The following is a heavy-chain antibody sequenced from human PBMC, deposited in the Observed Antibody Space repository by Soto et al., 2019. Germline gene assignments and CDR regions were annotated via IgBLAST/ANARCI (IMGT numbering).Heavy chain of an antibody. D-gene: IGHD2-2*01. CDR1: GFTASSNY. J-gene: IGHJ6*02. Sequence: GGSLRLSCAASGFTASSNYMSWVRQAPGKGLEWVSVIYSGGSTYYADSVKGRFTISRDNSKNTLYLQMNSLRAEDTAVYYCARAKLGYCSSTSCYHYYYGMDVWGQGTTVTVSS. CDR2: IYSGGST. V-gene: IGHV3-53*01. CDR3: ARAKLGYCSSTSCYHYYYGMDV.